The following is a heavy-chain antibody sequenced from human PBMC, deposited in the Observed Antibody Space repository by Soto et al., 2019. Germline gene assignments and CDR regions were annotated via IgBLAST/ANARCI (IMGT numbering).Heavy chain of an antibody. CDR1: GFTFSIYG. D-gene: IGHD1-7*01. CDR2: IWYDGSNK. V-gene: IGHV3-33*01. J-gene: IGHJ4*02. Sequence: PGGSLRLACAASGFTFSIYGMHWVRQAPGKGLEWVAVIWYDGSNKYYADSVKGRFTISRDNSKNTLYLQMNSLRAEDTAVYYCARGKLELTLDYWGQGTLVTVSS. CDR3: ARGKLELTLDY.